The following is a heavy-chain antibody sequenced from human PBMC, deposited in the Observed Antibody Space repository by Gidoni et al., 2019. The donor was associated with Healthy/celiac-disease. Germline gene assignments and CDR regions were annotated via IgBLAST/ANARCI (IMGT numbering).Heavy chain of an antibody. Sequence: QVQLQESGPGLVKTSETLSLTCTVPGGSISSYSWSWIRQPAGKGLEWIGRIYTSGSTNYNPSLKSRVTMSVDTSKNQFSLKLGSVTAADTAVYYCVGSLFGGFDYWGQGTLVTVSS. CDR2: IYTSGST. CDR3: VGSLFGGFDY. V-gene: IGHV4-4*07. CDR1: GGSISSYS. J-gene: IGHJ4*02. D-gene: IGHD3-16*01.